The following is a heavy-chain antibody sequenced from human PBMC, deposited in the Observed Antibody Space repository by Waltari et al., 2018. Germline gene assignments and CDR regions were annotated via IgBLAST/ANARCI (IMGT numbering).Heavy chain of an antibody. D-gene: IGHD3-3*01. V-gene: IGHV4-39*02. CDR2: IYYSGST. CDR3: ARESSINDFWSGYYGESYFDL. Sequence: QLQLQESGPGLVKPSETLSLTCTVSGGSISSSSYYWGWIRQPPGTGLGWIGSIYYSGSTYYNPSRKSRVTISVDTSKNQFSLKLSSVTAADTAVYYCARESSINDFWSGYYGESYFDLWGRGTLVTVSS. CDR1: GGSISSSSYY. J-gene: IGHJ2*01.